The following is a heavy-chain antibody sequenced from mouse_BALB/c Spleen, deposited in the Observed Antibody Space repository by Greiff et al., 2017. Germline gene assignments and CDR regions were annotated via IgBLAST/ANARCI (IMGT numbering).Heavy chain of an antibody. J-gene: IGHJ2*01. D-gene: IGHD2-13*01. CDR1: GFTFNTYA. Sequence: DVKLVESGGGLVQPKGSLKLSCAASGFTFNTYAMNWVRQAPGKGLEWVARIRSKSNNYATYYADSVKDRFTISRDDSQSMLYLQMNNLKTEDTAMYYCVRGVIYFDYWGQGTTLTVSS. CDR3: VRGVIYFDY. V-gene: IGHV10-1*02. CDR2: IRSKSNNYAT.